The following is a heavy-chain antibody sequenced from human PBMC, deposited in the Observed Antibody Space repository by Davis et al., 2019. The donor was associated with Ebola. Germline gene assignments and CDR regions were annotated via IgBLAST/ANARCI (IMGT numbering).Heavy chain of an antibody. V-gene: IGHV3-48*02. CDR3: ARRILGDSRGAVDV. J-gene: IGHJ6*02. CDR2: LGGSYEGV. Sequence: PGGSLRLSCAASGFTFRNYGMYWFRQPPGKGLEWVSYLGGSYEGVSYGDSVKDRFTISRDNAKDSLYLYMNSLRDEDTAVYYCARRILGDSRGAVDVWGQGTTVTVSS. D-gene: IGHD4-17*01. CDR1: GFTFRNYG.